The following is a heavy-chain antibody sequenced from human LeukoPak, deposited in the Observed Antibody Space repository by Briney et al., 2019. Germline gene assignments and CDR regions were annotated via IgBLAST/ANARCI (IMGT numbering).Heavy chain of an antibody. CDR1: GYTFSNNG. CDR2: ISVYNSNT. Sequence: GASVKVSCKASGYTFSNNGISWVRLAPGQGLEWMGWISVYNSNTNSAQNLQGRVTMTTDTSTSTAYMELRSLRSDDTAVYYCARWMIVVAPYYYYYMDVWGKGTTVTVSS. V-gene: IGHV1-18*01. D-gene: IGHD3-22*01. J-gene: IGHJ6*03. CDR3: ARWMIVVAPYYYYYMDV.